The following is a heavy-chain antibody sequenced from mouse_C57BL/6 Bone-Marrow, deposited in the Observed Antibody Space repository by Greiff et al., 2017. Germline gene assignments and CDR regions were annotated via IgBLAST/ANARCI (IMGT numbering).Heavy chain of an antibody. CDR2: IDPSDSYT. CDR3: ARRGYYGSSHWYFDV. Sequence: QVQLQQPGAELVMPGASVKLSCKASGYTFTSYWMHWVKPRPGQGLEWIGEIDPSDSYTNYNQKFKGKSTLTVDKSSSTAYMQLSSLTSEDSAVYDCARRGYYGSSHWYFDVWGTGTTVTVSS. J-gene: IGHJ1*03. V-gene: IGHV1-69*01. CDR1: GYTFTSYW. D-gene: IGHD1-1*01.